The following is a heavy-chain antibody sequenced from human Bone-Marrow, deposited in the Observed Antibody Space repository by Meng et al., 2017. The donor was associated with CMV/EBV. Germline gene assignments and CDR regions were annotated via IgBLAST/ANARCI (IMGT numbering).Heavy chain of an antibody. CDR1: GGSIGSSSYY. Sequence: SETLSLTCIVAGGSIGSSSYYWGWIRQPPGKGLEWIGSIYYSWSTYYNPSLKSRVTISVDTSKNQFSLKLSSVTAAVTAVYYGARVMSAAILPEDYYYYGMDVWGQGTTVSVSS. CDR2: IYYSWST. J-gene: IGHJ6*02. V-gene: IGHV4-39*07. CDR3: ARVMSAAILPEDYYYYGMDV. D-gene: IGHD6-25*01.